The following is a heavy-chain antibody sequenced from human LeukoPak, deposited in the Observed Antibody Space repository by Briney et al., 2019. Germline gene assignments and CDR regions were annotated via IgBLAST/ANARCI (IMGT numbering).Heavy chain of an antibody. V-gene: IGHV3-11*01. CDR1: GFIFSDYY. D-gene: IGHD3-9*01. Sequence: GGSLRLSCAASGFIFSDYYMSWIRQAPGKRLEWISYISSGGSTKYYGDSVKGRFTISRDNAKNSMDLQMNSLRAEDTAVYYCARKEILTGYGYWGQGTLVTVSS. J-gene: IGHJ4*02. CDR3: ARKEILTGYGY. CDR2: ISSGGSTK.